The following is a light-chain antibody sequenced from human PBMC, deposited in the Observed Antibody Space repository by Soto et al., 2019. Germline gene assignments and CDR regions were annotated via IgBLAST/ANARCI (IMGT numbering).Light chain of an antibody. Sequence: DIQTTQSPSTLSASVGDRVTITCRASQNINSWLAWYQQKPGRAPKLLIYKASNLESGVPSRFSGSGSGTDFTLTISSLQPDDFATYHCQQYESYFSRTFVGGTKVDIK. CDR3: QQYESYFSRT. J-gene: IGKJ4*01. CDR2: KAS. V-gene: IGKV1-5*03. CDR1: QNINSW.